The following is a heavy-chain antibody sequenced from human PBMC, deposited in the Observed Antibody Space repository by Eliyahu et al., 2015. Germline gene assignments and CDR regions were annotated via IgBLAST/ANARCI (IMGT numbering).Heavy chain of an antibody. CDR1: GFXFXXYA. V-gene: IGHV3-23*01. CDR2: ISGSGGTT. J-gene: IGHJ3*02. D-gene: IGHD5-18*01. CDR3: AKDRETAMVGDTFEI. Sequence: EVQLLESGGGLVQPGGSLXLSCAASGFXFXXYAMNWVRQAPGKGLEGVSAISGSGGTTYYADSVKGRFTISRDNSKNTLYLQMNSLRAEDTAVYYCAKDRETAMVGDTFEIWGQGTMVTVSS.